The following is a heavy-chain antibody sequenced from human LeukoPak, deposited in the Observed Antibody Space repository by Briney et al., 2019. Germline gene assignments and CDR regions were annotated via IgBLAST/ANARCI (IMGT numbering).Heavy chain of an antibody. D-gene: IGHD3-10*01. CDR1: GFTFSTYG. Sequence: GGSLRLSCAASGFTFSTYGMNWVRQAPGKGLEWVAVISYDGSTKDYADSVRGRFTISRDNSKNTLYLQMNSLRPEDTAVYYCAKILPLLYFGTSNYWGQGTLVIVSS. J-gene: IGHJ4*02. CDR2: ISYDGSTK. CDR3: AKILPLLYFGTSNY. V-gene: IGHV3-30*18.